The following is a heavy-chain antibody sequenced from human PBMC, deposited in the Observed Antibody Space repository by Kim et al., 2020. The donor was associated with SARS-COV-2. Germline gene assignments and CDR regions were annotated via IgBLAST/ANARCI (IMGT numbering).Heavy chain of an antibody. CDR1: GYTFTSYA. J-gene: IGHJ6*02. Sequence: ASVKVSCKASGYTFTSYAMNWVRQAPGQGLEWMGWINTNTGNPTYAQGFTGRFVFSLDTSVSTAYLQISSLKAEDTAVYYCARSINYYGSGNGYYYYGMDVWGQGATVTVSS. CDR3: ARSINYYGSGNGYYYYGMDV. D-gene: IGHD3-10*01. V-gene: IGHV7-4-1*02. CDR2: INTNTGNP.